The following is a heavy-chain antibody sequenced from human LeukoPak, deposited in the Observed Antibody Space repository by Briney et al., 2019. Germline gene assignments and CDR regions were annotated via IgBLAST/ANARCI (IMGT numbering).Heavy chain of an antibody. CDR1: GFTFSNYA. CDR3: SKWGDYDVLTGYYDSDF. Sequence: GGSLRLSCAASGFTFSNYAMRWVRQAPGKGGEWGSAIFGSGGSTYYADSVKGRFSISRDNSKNTLFLQMNTLRVEDTALYYCSKWGDYDVLTGYYDSDFWGQGTLVTVSS. CDR2: IFGSGGST. J-gene: IGHJ4*02. V-gene: IGHV3-23*01. D-gene: IGHD3-9*01.